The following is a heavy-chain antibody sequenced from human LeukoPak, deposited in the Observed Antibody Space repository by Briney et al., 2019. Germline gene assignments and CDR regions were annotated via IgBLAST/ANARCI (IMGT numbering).Heavy chain of an antibody. D-gene: IGHD1-26*01. J-gene: IGHJ4*02. CDR3: AKDQTAKVGATLDY. CDR1: GFTFSSYA. V-gene: IGHV3-23*01. Sequence: GASLRLSCAASGFTFSSYAMSWVRQAPGKGLEWVSAISGNGGSTYYADSVKGRFTISRDNSKNTLYLQMNSLRAEDTAVYYCAKDQTAKVGATLDYWGQGTLVTVSS. CDR2: ISGNGGST.